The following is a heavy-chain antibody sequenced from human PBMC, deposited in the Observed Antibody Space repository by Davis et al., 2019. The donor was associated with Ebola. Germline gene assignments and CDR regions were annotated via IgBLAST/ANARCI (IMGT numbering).Heavy chain of an antibody. CDR2: IWYDGSNK. J-gene: IGHJ6*02. D-gene: IGHD3-10*01. CDR3: ARGLRMVQGVIISHYYYYGMDV. Sequence: GGSLRLSCAASGFTFSSYGMHWVRQAPGKGLEWVAVIWYDGSNKHYADSVKGRFTMSRDNSKNTLYLQMNSLRAEDTAVYYCARGLRMVQGVIISHYYYYGMDVWGQGTTVTVSS. CDR1: GFTFSSYG. V-gene: IGHV3-33*01.